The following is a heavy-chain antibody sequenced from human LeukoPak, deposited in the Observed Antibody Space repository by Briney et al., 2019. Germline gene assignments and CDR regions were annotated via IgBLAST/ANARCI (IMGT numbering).Heavy chain of an antibody. V-gene: IGHV4-34*01. CDR2: INHSGST. Sequence: SETLSLTCAVYGGSFSGYYWSWIRQPPGKGLEWIGEINHSGSTNYNPSLKSRVTISVDTSKNQFSLKLSSVTAADTAVYYCASPRGRIFDYWGQGTLVTVSS. CDR1: GGSFSGYY. CDR3: ASPRGRIFDY. J-gene: IGHJ4*02.